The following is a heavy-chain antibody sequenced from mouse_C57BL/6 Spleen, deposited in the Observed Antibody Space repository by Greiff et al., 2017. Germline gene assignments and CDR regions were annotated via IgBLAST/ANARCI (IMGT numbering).Heavy chain of an antibody. CDR3: ARCLITTVVAPYAMDY. D-gene: IGHD1-1*01. J-gene: IGHJ4*01. CDR1: GYTFTSYW. CDR2: IYPGSGST. V-gene: IGHV1-55*01. Sequence: QVQLQQPGAELVKPGASVKMSCKASGYTFTSYWITWVKQRPGQGLEWIGDIYPGSGSTNYNEKFKSKATLTVDTSSSTAYMQLSSLTSEDSAVYYCARCLITTVVAPYAMDYWGQGTSVTVSS.